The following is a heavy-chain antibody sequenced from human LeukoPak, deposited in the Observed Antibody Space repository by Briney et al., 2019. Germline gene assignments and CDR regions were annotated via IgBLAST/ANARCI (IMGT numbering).Heavy chain of an antibody. CDR1: GITYNNYG. CDR3: AKDQAYYFSFADY. V-gene: IGHV3-33*06. CDR2: IFYDGSTK. D-gene: IGHD2/OR15-2a*01. Sequence: PGGLLRLSCAASGITYNNYGMHWVRQAPGKGLEWVAVIFYDGSTKHYADSVKGRFTISRDNSKNTLYLEMNSLRAEDTAAYYCAKDQAYYFSFADYWGQGTRVTVSS. J-gene: IGHJ4*02.